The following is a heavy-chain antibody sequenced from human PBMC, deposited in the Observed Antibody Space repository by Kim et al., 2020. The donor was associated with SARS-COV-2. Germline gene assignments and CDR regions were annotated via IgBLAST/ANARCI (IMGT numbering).Heavy chain of an antibody. CDR2: ISYDGSNK. CDR1: GFTFSSYG. D-gene: IGHD6-13*01. Sequence: GGSLRLSCAASGFTFSSYGMHWVRQAPGKGLEWVAVISYDGSNKYYADSVKGRFTISRDNSKNTLYLQMNSLRAEDTAVYYCAKDLGRQQLVPGAMPDYWGQGTLVTVSS. CDR3: AKDLGRQQLVPGAMPDY. V-gene: IGHV3-30*18. J-gene: IGHJ4*02.